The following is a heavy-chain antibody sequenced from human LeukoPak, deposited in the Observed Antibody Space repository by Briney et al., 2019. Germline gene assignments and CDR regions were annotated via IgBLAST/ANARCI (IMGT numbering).Heavy chain of an antibody. CDR2: IIPIFGTA. CDR1: GGTFSSYA. CDR3: ARGLAHKDFDY. Sequence: ASVKVSCKASGGTFSSYAISWVRQAPGQGLVWMGGIIPIFGTANYAQKFQGRVTITADESTSTAYMELSSLRSEDTAVYYCARGLAHKDFDYWGQGTLVTVSS. V-gene: IGHV1-69*13. J-gene: IGHJ4*02. D-gene: IGHD2-15*01.